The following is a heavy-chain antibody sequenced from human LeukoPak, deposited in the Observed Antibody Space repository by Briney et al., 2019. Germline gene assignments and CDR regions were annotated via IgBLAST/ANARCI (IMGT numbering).Heavy chain of an antibody. CDR2: ITSSSNYI. D-gene: IGHD6-13*01. V-gene: IGHV3-21*04. CDR1: GFSFRSYS. J-gene: IGHJ4*02. CDR3: ARAKTFSWDF. Sequence: GGSLRLSCAASGFSFRSYSMNWVRQAPGKGLEWVSSITSSSNYIYYSDSVKGRFTISRDNAKNSLYLQMNSLRAEDTAVYYCARAKTFSWDFWGQGTLVTVSS.